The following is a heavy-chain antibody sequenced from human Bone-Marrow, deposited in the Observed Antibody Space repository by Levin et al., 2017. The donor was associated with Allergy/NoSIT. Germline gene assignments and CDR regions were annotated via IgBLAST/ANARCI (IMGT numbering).Heavy chain of an antibody. D-gene: IGHD2-2*01. CDR1: GFSLSTSGVG. Sequence: VSGPTLVKPTQTLTLTCTFSGFSLSTSGVGVGWIRQPPGKALEWLALIYWDDDKRYSPSLKSRLTITKDTSKNQVVLTMTNMDPVDTATYYCAHRRVDCSSTSCYSHPGWFDPWGQGTLVTVSS. J-gene: IGHJ5*02. CDR3: AHRRVDCSSTSCYSHPGWFDP. V-gene: IGHV2-5*02. CDR2: IYWDDDK.